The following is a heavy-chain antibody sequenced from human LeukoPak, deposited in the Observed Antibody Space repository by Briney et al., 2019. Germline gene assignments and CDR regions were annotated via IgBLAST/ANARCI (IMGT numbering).Heavy chain of an antibody. Sequence: ASVKVSCKASGYTFTSYAMNWVRQAPGQGLEWMGWINTNTGIPTYAQGFTGRFAFSLDTSVSTAYLQISSLKAEDTAVYYCAREFHYCSSTSCYKHFDYWGQGTLVTVSS. J-gene: IGHJ4*02. CDR1: GYTFTSYA. V-gene: IGHV7-4-1*02. CDR3: AREFHYCSSTSCYKHFDY. D-gene: IGHD2-2*02. CDR2: INTNTGIP.